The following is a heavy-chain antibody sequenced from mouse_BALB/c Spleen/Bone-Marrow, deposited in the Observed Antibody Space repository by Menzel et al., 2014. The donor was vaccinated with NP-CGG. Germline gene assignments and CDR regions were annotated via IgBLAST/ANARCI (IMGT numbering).Heavy chain of an antibody. CDR1: GCNIKDTY. J-gene: IGHJ3*01. CDR3: ASYYYGSSLFAY. V-gene: IGHV14-3*02. CDR2: IDPANGNT. Sequence: EVKLQESGAELVKPGASVKLSCTASGCNIKDTYMHWVKQRPEQGLEWIGRIDPANGNTKYDPKFQGKATITAETSSNPAYLQLSSLTSEDPAVYYCASYYYGSSLFAYWDQGTLVTVSA. D-gene: IGHD1-1*01.